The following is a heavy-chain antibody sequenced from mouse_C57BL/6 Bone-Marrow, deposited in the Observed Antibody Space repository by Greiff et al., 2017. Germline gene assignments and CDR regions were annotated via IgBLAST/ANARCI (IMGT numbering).Heavy chain of an antibody. Sequence: VQLQQSGPELVKPGASVKISCKASGYAFSSSWMNWVKQRPGKGLEWIGRIYPGDGDTNYNGKFKGKATLTADKSSSTAYMQLSSLTSEDSAVYLCARSGTAQAKAWFAYGGQGTLVTVSA. CDR1: GYAFSSSW. J-gene: IGHJ3*01. V-gene: IGHV1-82*01. CDR2: IYPGDGDT. D-gene: IGHD3-2*02. CDR3: ARSGTAQAKAWFAY.